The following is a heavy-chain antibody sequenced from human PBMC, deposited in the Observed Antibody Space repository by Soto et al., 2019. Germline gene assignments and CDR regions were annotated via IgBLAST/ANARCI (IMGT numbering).Heavy chain of an antibody. V-gene: IGHV3-21*01. J-gene: IGHJ4*02. CDR1: GFTFSSYS. D-gene: IGHD5-12*01. Sequence: GGSLRLSCAVSGFTFSSYSMSWVRQAPGKGLEWVSSITSFSDYIYYADSVKGRFTITRDNAKNSLFLQIDNLRAEDTAVYFCARVDGYTYPNDYWGQGPSVTVSS. CDR2: ITSFSDYI. CDR3: ARVDGYTYPNDY.